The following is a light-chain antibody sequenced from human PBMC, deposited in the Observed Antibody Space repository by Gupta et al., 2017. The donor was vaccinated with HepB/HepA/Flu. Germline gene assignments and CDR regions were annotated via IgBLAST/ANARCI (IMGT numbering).Light chain of an antibody. Sequence: SYVLTQPPSVSVAPGKTARITCGGNNIGSKSVHWYQQKPGQAPVLVIYYDSDRPSGIPERFSGSNSGNTATVTISRVEAGDEADYYCQVWDRSSDHLVFGGGTKLTVL. V-gene: IGLV3-21*04. CDR3: QVWDRSSDHLV. CDR1: NIGSKS. CDR2: YDS. J-gene: IGLJ3*02.